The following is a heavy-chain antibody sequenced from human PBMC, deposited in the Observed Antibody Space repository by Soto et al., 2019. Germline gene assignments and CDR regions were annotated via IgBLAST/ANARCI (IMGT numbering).Heavy chain of an antibody. CDR1: GGSFSGYY. D-gene: IGHD3-9*01. Sequence: SETLYLTCAVYGGSFSGYYWSWIRQPPGKGLQWIGEINHSGSTNYNPSLKSRVTISVDTSKNQFSLKLSSVTAADTAVYYCARGKLRYFDWLRSDYGMDVWGQGTTVTVSS. CDR2: INHSGST. CDR3: ARGKLRYFDWLRSDYGMDV. V-gene: IGHV4-34*01. J-gene: IGHJ6*02.